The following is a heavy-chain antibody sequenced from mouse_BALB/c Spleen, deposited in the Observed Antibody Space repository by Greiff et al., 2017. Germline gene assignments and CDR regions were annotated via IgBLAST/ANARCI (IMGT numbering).Heavy chain of an antibody. V-gene: IGHV14-3*02. CDR2: IDPANGNT. CDR1: GFNIKDTY. Sequence: EVQLQQSGAELVKPGASVKLSCTASGFNIKDTYMHWVKQRPEQGLEWIGRIDPANGNTKYDPKFQGKATLTVDKSSSTAYMQLKSLTSEDSAVYYCAREGGYYEGFAYWGQGTLVTVSA. D-gene: IGHD2-3*01. J-gene: IGHJ3*01. CDR3: AREGGYYEGFAY.